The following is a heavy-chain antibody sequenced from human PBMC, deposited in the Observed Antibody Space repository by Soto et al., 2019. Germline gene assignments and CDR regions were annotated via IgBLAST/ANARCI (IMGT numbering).Heavy chain of an antibody. J-gene: IGHJ5*02. D-gene: IGHD5-18*01. CDR2: IIPIFGTA. V-gene: IGHV1-69*01. Sequence: QVQLVQSGAEVKKPRSSVKVSCKASGGTFSSYAISWVRQAPGQGLEWMGGIIPIFGTANYAQKFQGRVTITEDQSTSTAYMELSSLRAEDTAVYYCASEDTAMDNWFDPWGQGTLVTVSS. CDR3: ASEDTAMDNWFDP. CDR1: GGTFSSYA.